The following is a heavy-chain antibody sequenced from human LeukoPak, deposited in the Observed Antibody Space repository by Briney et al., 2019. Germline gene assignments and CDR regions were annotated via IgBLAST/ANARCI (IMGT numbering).Heavy chain of an antibody. CDR2: INHSGST. V-gene: IGHV4-34*01. CDR3: ARVSKWPRPNHYYYYYMGV. J-gene: IGHJ6*03. CDR1: GGSFSGYY. D-gene: IGHD5-12*01. Sequence: PSETLSLTCAVYGGSFSGYYWSWIRQPPGKGLEWIGEINHSGSTNYNPSLKSRVTMSVDTSKNQFSLKLSSVTAADTAVYYCARVSKWPRPNHYYYYYMGVWGKGTTVTISS.